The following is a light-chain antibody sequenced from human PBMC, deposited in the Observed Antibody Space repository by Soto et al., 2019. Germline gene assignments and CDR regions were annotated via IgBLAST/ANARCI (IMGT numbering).Light chain of an antibody. CDR2: EGG. J-gene: IGLJ1*01. Sequence: QSVLTQPASVSGSPGQSITISCTGTSSDVGNYNLVSRYQQYPGKAPKLMIYEGGKRPSGVSNRFSGSKSGNTASLTISGLQAEDEADYYCISYTDRQSYLFGTGTKLTVL. CDR3: ISYTDRQSYL. CDR1: SSDVGNYNL. V-gene: IGLV2-14*02.